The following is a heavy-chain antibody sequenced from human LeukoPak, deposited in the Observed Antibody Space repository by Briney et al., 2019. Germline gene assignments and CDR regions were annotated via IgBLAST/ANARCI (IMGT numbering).Heavy chain of an antibody. CDR2: INPSGGST. V-gene: IGHV1-46*01. CDR1: GFTFTNYN. D-gene: IGHD2-21*01. J-gene: IGHJ3*02. Sequence: ASVKVSCKASGFTFTNYNMHWVRQAPGQGLEWMGIINPSGGSTSYAQKFQGRVTMTRDTSTSTVYMELSSLRSEDTAVYYCARDFIGRWGFQHMHDAFDIWGQGTMVTVSS. CDR3: ARDFIGRWGFQHMHDAFDI.